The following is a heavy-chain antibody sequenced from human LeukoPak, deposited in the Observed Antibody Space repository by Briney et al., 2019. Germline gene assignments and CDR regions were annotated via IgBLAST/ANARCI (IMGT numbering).Heavy chain of an antibody. Sequence: ASVKVSCKTSGYTFSDYYIHWIRQAPGQGLEWVGWINPNSGDTDYAQKFQGRVTMTSDTSISTVYMDLSNLRSDDTAVYYCARETGYTEMYYFDYWGLGTLVTVSS. J-gene: IGHJ4*02. CDR2: INPNSGDT. D-gene: IGHD6-13*01. CDR1: GYTFSDYY. V-gene: IGHV1-2*02. CDR3: ARETGYTEMYYFDY.